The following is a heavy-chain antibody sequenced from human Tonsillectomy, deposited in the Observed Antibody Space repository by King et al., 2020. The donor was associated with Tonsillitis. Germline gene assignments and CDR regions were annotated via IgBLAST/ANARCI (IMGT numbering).Heavy chain of an antibody. CDR1: GGSISSYY. CDR2: IHYSGST. Sequence: QVQLQESGPGLVKPSETLSLTCNVSGGSISSYYWSWVRQPPGKGLEWIGYIHYSGSTNYNASLKSRATISMDTSKNQFSLNVNSVTAADTAVYYCARRHCSRSICNPYYFDLWGQGTLVIVSS. V-gene: IGHV4-59*08. J-gene: IGHJ4*02. D-gene: IGHD3-3*02. CDR3: ARRHCSRSICNPYYFDL.